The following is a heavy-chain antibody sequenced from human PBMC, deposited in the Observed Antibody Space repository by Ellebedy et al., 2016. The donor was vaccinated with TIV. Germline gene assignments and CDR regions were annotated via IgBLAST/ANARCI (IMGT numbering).Heavy chain of an antibody. V-gene: IGHV3-23*01. D-gene: IGHD3-10*01. J-gene: IGHJ4*02. CDR1: GFTFSSYA. CDR2: ISGSGGST. Sequence: GESLKISCAASGFTFSSYAMSWVRQAPGKGLEWVSAISGSGGSTYYADSVKGRFTISRDNSKNTLYLQMNSLRAEDTAVYYCAKGVFFGEYYFDYWGQGTLVTVSS. CDR3: AKGVFFGEYYFDY.